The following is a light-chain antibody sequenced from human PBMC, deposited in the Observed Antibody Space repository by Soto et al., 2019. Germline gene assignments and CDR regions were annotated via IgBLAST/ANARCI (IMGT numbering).Light chain of an antibody. CDR3: QQRTNGLT. CDR1: QSVSRY. V-gene: IGKV3-11*01. Sequence: EIVMTQSPATLSVSPGEIATLSCRASQSVSRYLAWYQQKPGQAPRLLIYDASKTATGIPASFSGSGFGTDFPLTISSLEPEDFAVYYCQQRTNGLTFGGGTKVDIK. CDR2: DAS. J-gene: IGKJ4*01.